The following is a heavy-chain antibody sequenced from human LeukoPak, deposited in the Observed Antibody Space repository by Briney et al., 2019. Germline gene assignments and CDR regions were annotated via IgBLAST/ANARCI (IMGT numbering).Heavy chain of an antibody. Sequence: GGSLRLSCAASGFTFSSYSMNWVRQAPGKGLEWVSSISSSSSYIYYADSVKGRFTISRDNAKNSLYLQMNSLRAEDTAVYYCAKDFDVLRYFDWSSHFDYWGQGTLVTVSS. J-gene: IGHJ4*02. V-gene: IGHV3-21*01. CDR2: ISSSSSYI. CDR1: GFTFSSYS. D-gene: IGHD3-9*01. CDR3: AKDFDVLRYFDWSSHFDY.